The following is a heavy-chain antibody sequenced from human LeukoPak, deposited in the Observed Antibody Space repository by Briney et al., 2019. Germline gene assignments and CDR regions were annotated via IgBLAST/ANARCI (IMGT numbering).Heavy chain of an antibody. CDR2: ISGSGGST. CDR1: GFSLGSYG. V-gene: IGHV3-23*01. J-gene: IGHJ3*02. CDR3: AKRIFSGWYAFDI. Sequence: GGSLRLSCAASGFSLGSYGMSWVRQAPGKGLEWVSAISGSGGSTYYADSVKGRFTISRDNSKNTLYPQMNSLRAEDTAVYYCAKRIFSGWYAFDIWGQGTMVTVSS. D-gene: IGHD6-19*01.